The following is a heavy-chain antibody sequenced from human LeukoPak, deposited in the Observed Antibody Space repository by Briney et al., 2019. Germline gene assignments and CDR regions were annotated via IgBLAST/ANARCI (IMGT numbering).Heavy chain of an antibody. CDR3: ARSYCSSTSCYIYWFGP. Sequence: SETLSLTCTVSGYSISSGYYWSWIRQPPGKGLEWIGEINHSGSTNYNPSLKSRVTISVDTSKNQFSLKLSSVTAADTAVYYCARSYCSSTSCYIYWFGPWGQGTLVTVSS. CDR1: GYSISSGYY. D-gene: IGHD2-2*02. CDR2: INHSGST. V-gene: IGHV4-38-2*02. J-gene: IGHJ5*02.